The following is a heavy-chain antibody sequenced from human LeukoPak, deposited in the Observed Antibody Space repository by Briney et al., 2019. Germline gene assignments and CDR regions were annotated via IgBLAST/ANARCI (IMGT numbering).Heavy chain of an antibody. Sequence: GGSLRLSCAASGFTFSSYDMHWVRQATGKGLEWVSAIGTAGDTYYPGSVKGRFTISRDNSKNTLYPQMNSLRAEDTAVYYCAKVSRGSHYYDSSGYFDYWGQGTLVTVSS. V-gene: IGHV3-13*01. J-gene: IGHJ4*02. CDR3: AKVSRGSHYYDSSGYFDY. D-gene: IGHD3-22*01. CDR1: GFTFSSYD. CDR2: IGTAGDT.